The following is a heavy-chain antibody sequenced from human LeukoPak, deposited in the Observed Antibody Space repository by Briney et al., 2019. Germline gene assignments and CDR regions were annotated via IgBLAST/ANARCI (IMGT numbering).Heavy chain of an antibody. CDR2: ISYDGSNK. CDR1: GFTFSSYG. Sequence: GSLRLSCAASGFTFSSYGMHWVRQAPGKGLEWVAVISYDGSNKYYADSVKGRSTISRDNSKNTLYLQMNSLRAEDTAVYYCAKDWGRYYYDSSGYNYWGQGTLVTVSS. D-gene: IGHD3-22*01. V-gene: IGHV3-30*18. CDR3: AKDWGRYYYDSSGYNY. J-gene: IGHJ4*02.